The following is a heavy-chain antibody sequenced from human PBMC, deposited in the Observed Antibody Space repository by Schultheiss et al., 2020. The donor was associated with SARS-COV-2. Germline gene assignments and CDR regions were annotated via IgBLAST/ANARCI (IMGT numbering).Heavy chain of an antibody. J-gene: IGHJ6*02. CDR3: ARDDDYYAMDV. CDR2: IIPIFGTA. CDR1: GYTFTSYA. V-gene: IGHV1-69*05. Sequence: SVKVSCKASGYTFTSYAISWVRQAPGQGLEWMGGIIPIFGTANYAQKFQDRVTITRDTSATTAYMELSSLRSEDTAVYYCARDDDYYAMDVWGQGTTVTVSS.